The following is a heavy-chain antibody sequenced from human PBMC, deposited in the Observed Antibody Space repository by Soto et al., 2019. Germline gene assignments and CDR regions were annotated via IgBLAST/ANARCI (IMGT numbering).Heavy chain of an antibody. J-gene: IGHJ6*02. CDR2: IYHTGST. CDR1: GGSISSADYY. CDR3: AREQVPTLDYYGMDV. V-gene: IGHV4-31*03. Sequence: QVQLQESGPGLVKTSQTLTLTCTVSGGSISSADYYWNWIRQLPGKGLEWIGYIYHTGSTYYNPSLKSRLIILVDTSKNQFSLRLTALTAADTAVYYCAREQVPTLDYYGMDVWGQGTTVTVSS.